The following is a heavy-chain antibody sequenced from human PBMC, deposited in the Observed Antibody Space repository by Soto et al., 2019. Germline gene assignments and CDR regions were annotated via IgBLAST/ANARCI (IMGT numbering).Heavy chain of an antibody. J-gene: IGHJ4*02. CDR3: ARIIAEAGTGFDC. CDR1: GYTFISYW. Sequence: GESLKISCQASGYTFISYWIAWVRQMPGKGLEWMGIIYPGDSDSSYNPSFQGQVTISADKSINTAYLQWSSLKASDTAMYYCARIIAEAGTGFDCWGQGTLVTVSS. D-gene: IGHD6-19*01. V-gene: IGHV5-51*01. CDR2: IYPGDSDS.